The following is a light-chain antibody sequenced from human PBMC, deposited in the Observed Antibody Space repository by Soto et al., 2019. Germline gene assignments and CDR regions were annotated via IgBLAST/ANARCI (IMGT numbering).Light chain of an antibody. CDR3: QQYHGYSRT. Sequence: DIQMTQSPSTLSASVGDRVTITCRASQSISDSLAWYQQKPWKAPDLLLSDVSSLEGGVAPRFSGSGSGTEFTPTNSSTQPDDFAHSDGQQYHGYSRTFGQGTKVEI. CDR2: DVS. V-gene: IGKV1-5*01. J-gene: IGKJ1*01. CDR1: QSISDS.